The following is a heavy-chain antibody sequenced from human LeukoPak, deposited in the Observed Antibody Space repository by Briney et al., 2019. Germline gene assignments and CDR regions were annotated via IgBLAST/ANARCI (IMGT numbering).Heavy chain of an antibody. CDR3: ARAYRRITGTTRPHYYYYYMDV. Sequence: ASVKVSCKASGGTFSSYAISWVRQAPGQGLEWMGGIIPIFGTANYAQKFQGRVTITADKSTSTAYMELSSLRSEDTAVYYCARAYRRITGTTRPHYYYYYMDVWGKGTTVTVSS. CDR2: IIPIFGTA. V-gene: IGHV1-69*06. D-gene: IGHD1-7*01. J-gene: IGHJ6*03. CDR1: GGTFSSYA.